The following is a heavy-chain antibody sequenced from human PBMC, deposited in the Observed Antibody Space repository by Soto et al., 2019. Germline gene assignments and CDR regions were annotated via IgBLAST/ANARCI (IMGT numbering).Heavy chain of an antibody. Sequence: PGGSLRLSCAASGFTFDDYAMHWVRQAPGKGLEWVSGISWNSGSIGYADSVKGRFTISRDSAKNSLYLQMNSLRAEDTALYYCAKDFGGSYYSGSFDYWGQGTLVTVSS. CDR1: GFTFDDYA. V-gene: IGHV3-9*01. CDR3: AKDFGGSYYSGSFDY. D-gene: IGHD1-26*01. J-gene: IGHJ4*02. CDR2: ISWNSGSI.